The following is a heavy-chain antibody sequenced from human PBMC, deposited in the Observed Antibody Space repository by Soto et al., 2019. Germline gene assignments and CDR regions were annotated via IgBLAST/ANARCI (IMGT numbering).Heavy chain of an antibody. CDR2: FDPEDGET. V-gene: IGHV1-24*01. J-gene: IGHJ4*02. D-gene: IGHD3-3*01. CDR1: GYTLTELS. CDR3: ATAPYYDFWSGLEPDY. Sequence: GASVKVSWKVSGYTLTELSMHWVRQAPGKGLEWMGGFDPEDGETIYAQKFQGRVTMTEDTSTDTAYMELSSLRSEDTAVYYCATAPYYDFWSGLEPDYWGQGTLVTVSS.